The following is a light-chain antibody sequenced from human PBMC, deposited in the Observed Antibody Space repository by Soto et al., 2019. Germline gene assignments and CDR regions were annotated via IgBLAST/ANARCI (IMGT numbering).Light chain of an antibody. CDR2: DTS. V-gene: IGKV3-20*01. Sequence: EIVLTQSPGTLSLSPGERAPLSCRASQSVSSSYLAWYQQKPGQAPRLLIYDTSSRATGIPDRFSGSGSGTDFTLAISRLEPEDFAVYYCQQCGSSPSFGQGTKVEL. CDR1: QSVSSSY. J-gene: IGKJ1*01. CDR3: QQCGSSPS.